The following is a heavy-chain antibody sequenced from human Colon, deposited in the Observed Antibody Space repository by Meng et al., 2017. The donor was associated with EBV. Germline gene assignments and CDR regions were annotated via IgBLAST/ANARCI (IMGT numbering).Heavy chain of an antibody. CDR1: GDSITTNGYY. CDR3: ARERGGVTRDFDS. D-gene: IGHD3-16*01. J-gene: IGHJ4*02. Sequence: QLQLQESGPGLLKPSETLSLTCSVSGDSITTNGYYWGWIRQPPGKGLEWIGSIFYSGNTYFNPSLKTRVTISVDTSKNQFSLKLSSVTAADTAIYYCARERGGVTRDFDSWGQGALVTVSS. CDR2: IFYSGNT. V-gene: IGHV4-39*07.